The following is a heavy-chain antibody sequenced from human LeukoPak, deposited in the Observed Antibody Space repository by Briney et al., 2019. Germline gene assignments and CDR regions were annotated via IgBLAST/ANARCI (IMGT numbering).Heavy chain of an antibody. V-gene: IGHV3-7*01. J-gene: IGHJ5*02. CDR1: GFSFRDTW. CDR3: ATLNWDDGEVSGFDH. D-gene: IGHD1-26*01. Sequence: GGSLRLSCTTSGFSFRDTWMSWVRQAPGKGLEWVANIKKDETEIYYADSVKGRFTISRDNAKRSLYLQMNVLRAADTAVYYCATLNWDDGEVSGFDHWGRGIMVTVSS. CDR2: IKKDETEI.